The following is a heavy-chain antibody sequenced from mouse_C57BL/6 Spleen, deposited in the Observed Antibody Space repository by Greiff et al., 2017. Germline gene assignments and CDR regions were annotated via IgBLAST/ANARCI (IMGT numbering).Heavy chain of an antibody. V-gene: IGHV10-1*01. CDR2: IRSKSNNYAT. CDR1: GFSFNTYA. J-gene: IGHJ3*01. CDR3: TGEDGNPFAY. D-gene: IGHD2-1*01. Sequence: EVQGVESGGGLVQPKGSLKLSCAASGFSFNTYAMNWVRQAPGKGLEWVARIRSKSNNYATYYADSVKDRFTISRDDSESMLYLQMSNLKAEDTAMYYCTGEDGNPFAYWGQGTLVTVAA.